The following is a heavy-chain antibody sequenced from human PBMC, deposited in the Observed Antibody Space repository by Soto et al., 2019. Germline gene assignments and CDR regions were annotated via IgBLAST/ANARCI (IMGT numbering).Heavy chain of an antibody. D-gene: IGHD6-6*01. V-gene: IGHV1-2*05. CDR2: INPNSGEV. Sequence: ASVKVSCKASGYTFIGYYIHWVRQAPGQGLEWMGRINPNSGEVTYGETFQGRVTMTRDTSNNTAYMELSRLRSDDTGVYYCARDPRPLWYFGYWGQGTLVTVSS. CDR3: ARDPRPLWYFGY. J-gene: IGHJ4*02. CDR1: GYTFIGYY.